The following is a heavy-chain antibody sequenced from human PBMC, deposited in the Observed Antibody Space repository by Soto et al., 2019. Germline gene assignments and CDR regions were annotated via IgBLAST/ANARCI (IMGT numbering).Heavy chain of an antibody. D-gene: IGHD3-22*01. CDR3: ARAPQRYYYDSSGYNWFDP. CDR1: GGTFSSYA. CDR2: IIPIFGTA. Sequence: GASVKVSCKASGGTFSSYAISWVRQAPGQGLEWMGGIIPIFGTANYAQKFQGRVTITADESTSTAYMELSSLRSEDTAVYYCARAPQRYYYDSSGYNWFDPWGQGTLVTVSS. J-gene: IGHJ5*02. V-gene: IGHV1-69*13.